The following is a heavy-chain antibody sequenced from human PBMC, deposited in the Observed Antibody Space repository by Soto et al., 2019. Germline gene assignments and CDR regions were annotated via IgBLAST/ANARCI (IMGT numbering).Heavy chain of an antibody. CDR2: ISRSGSTI. D-gene: IGHD6-19*01. CDR1: GFTFSSYE. J-gene: IGHJ4*02. Sequence: LRLSCAASGFTFSSYEMNWVRQAPGKGLEWVSYISRSGSTIYYADSVKGRFTISRDNAKNSLFLQMNSLRAEDTAVYYCTADLIAVAGSMGDSWGQGALVTVSS. CDR3: TADLIAVAGSMGDS. V-gene: IGHV3-48*03.